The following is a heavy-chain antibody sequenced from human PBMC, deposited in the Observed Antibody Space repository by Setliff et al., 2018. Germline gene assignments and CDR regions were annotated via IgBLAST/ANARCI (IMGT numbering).Heavy chain of an antibody. CDR3: AKDRDPCSSTSCFYYYMDV. J-gene: IGHJ6*03. CDR2: ISYSSGSI. CDR1: GLTFSSYS. V-gene: IGHV3-48*01. Sequence: GGSLRLSCAASGLTFSSYSMNWVRQAPGKGLEWVAHISYSSGSISYADSVKGRFTISRDNAKNSLYLQMNSLRAEDTAIYYCAKDRDPCSSTSCFYYYMDVWGKGTTVTVSS. D-gene: IGHD2-2*01.